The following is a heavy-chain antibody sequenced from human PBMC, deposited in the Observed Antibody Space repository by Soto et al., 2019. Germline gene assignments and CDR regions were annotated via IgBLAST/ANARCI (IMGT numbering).Heavy chain of an antibody. CDR3: AKVPKGIAVAGTSVWFDP. J-gene: IGHJ5*02. CDR1: GFTFSSYA. D-gene: IGHD6-19*01. CDR2: ISGSGGST. V-gene: IGHV3-23*01. Sequence: QPGGSLRLSCAASGFTFSSYAMSWVRQAPGKGLEWVSAISGSGGSTYYADSVKGRFTISRDNSKNTLYLQMNSLRAEDTAVYYCAKVPKGIAVAGTSVWFDPWGQGTLVTVSS.